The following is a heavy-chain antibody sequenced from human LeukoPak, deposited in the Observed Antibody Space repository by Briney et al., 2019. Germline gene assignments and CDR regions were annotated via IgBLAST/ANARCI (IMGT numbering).Heavy chain of an antibody. CDR1: VGTFSSYA. D-gene: IGHD2-2*01. CDR3: AIVDSDLQYMPAAEYFQH. V-gene: IGHV1-69*01. J-gene: IGHJ1*01. Sequence: SVNVSFKSSVGTFSSYAISWVRHAPGQGLEWMGGIIPIFGTANYAQKFQGRVTITADESTSTAYMELSSLRSEDTAVYYCAIVDSDLQYMPAAEYFQHWGQGTLVTVSS. CDR2: IIPIFGTA.